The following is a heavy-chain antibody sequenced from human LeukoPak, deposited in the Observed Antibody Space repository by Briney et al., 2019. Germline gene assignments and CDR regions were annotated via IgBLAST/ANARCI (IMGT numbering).Heavy chain of an antibody. CDR3: ARGRSSSKLYGMDV. CDR1: GYTFTSYD. J-gene: IGHJ6*02. CDR2: MNLNSGNT. D-gene: IGHD6-13*01. Sequence: GASVKVSCKASGYTFTSYDINWVRQATGQGLEWMGWMNLNSGNTGYAQKFQGRVTMTRNTSISTAYMELSSLRSEDTAVYYCARGRSSSKLYGMDVWGPGTTVTVSS. V-gene: IGHV1-8*01.